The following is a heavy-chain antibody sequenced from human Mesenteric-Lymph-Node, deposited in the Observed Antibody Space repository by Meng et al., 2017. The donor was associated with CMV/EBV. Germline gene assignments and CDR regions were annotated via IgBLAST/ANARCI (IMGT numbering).Heavy chain of an antibody. V-gene: IGHV1-18*01. D-gene: IGHD6-13*01. J-gene: IGHJ4*02. CDR2: ISAYNDT. CDR1: GYTFARYG. CDR3: ARESRRGSSSPTGY. Sequence: ASVKVSCKASGYTFARYGISWVRQAPGQGLEWMGWISAYNDTNYVQKLQSRVTMTTDTSTSTAYMELRSLRSDDTAVYYCARESRRGSSSPTGYWGQGTLVTVSS.